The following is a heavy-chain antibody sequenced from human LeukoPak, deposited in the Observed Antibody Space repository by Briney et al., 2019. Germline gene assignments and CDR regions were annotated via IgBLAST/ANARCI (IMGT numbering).Heavy chain of an antibody. Sequence: PGGSLRLSCAASGFTFSSYAMSWVRQAPGKGLEWVSAISGSGGSTYYADSVKGRFTISRDNAKNSLYLQMNSLRAEDTAVYYCARGYGDYVAFDIWGQGTMVTVSS. D-gene: IGHD4-17*01. V-gene: IGHV3-23*01. CDR3: ARGYGDYVAFDI. J-gene: IGHJ3*02. CDR1: GFTFSSYA. CDR2: ISGSGGST.